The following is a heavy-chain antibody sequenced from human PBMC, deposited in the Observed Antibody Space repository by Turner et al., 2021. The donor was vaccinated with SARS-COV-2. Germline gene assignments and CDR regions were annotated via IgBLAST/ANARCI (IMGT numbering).Heavy chain of an antibody. J-gene: IGHJ4*02. CDR3: ARDCSSTNCYRSGFNY. Sequence: EVQLVESGGGLVQPGGSLRLSCAASGFTFSNYWMHWVRQAPGKGLVWVSRSNSDGSSTSYADSVKGRFTISRDNAKNTLYLQMNSLRAEDTAVYYCARDCSSTNCYRSGFNYWGQGTLVTVSS. CDR2: SNSDGSST. V-gene: IGHV3-74*01. D-gene: IGHD2-2*02. CDR1: GFTFSNYW.